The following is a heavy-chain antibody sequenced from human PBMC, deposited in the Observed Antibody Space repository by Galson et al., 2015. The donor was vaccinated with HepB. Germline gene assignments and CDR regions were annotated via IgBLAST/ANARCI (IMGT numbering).Heavy chain of an antibody. CDR3: ARVSTMVRAVNAFDI. V-gene: IGHV3-74*01. CDR1: GFTFSSYW. D-gene: IGHD3-10*01. CDR2: INSDGSST. J-gene: IGHJ3*02. Sequence: SLRLSCAASGFTFSSYWMHWVRQAPGKGLVWVSRINSDGSSTSYADSVKGRFTISRDNAKNTLYLRMNSLRAEDTAVYYCARVSTMVRAVNAFDIWGQGTMVTVSS.